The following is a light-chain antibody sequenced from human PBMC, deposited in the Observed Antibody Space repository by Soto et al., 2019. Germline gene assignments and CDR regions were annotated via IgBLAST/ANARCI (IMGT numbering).Light chain of an antibody. V-gene: IGKV1-39*01. Sequence: DIQLTQSPSTLSASVGDRVTLTCRASQSLNTRLAWYQQRPGKAPKLLIYDASTLQSGVPSRFSGSGSGTDFTLTISSLQPEDFATYYCQQSYSTFGQGTRLEIK. CDR3: QQSYST. J-gene: IGKJ5*01. CDR2: DAS. CDR1: QSLNTR.